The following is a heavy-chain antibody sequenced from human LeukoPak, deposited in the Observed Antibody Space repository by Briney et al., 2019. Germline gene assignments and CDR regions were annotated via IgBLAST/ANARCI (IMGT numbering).Heavy chain of an antibody. V-gene: IGHV3-21*01. CDR2: INYDSTII. D-gene: IGHD2/OR15-2a*01. J-gene: IGHJ3*02. CDR3: ARDLSTRLRAFDI. Sequence: GGSLRLSCAASGFTFSSYQMNWVRQAPGKGLECVSFINYDSTIIQYADLVKGRFTISRGNPTNSLYLQMNGLRAEDTAEYWCARDLSTRLRAFDIWGQGTMVTVS. CDR1: GFTFSSYQ.